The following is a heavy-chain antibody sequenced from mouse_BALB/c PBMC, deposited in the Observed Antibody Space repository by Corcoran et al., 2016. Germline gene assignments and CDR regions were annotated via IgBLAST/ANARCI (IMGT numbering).Heavy chain of an antibody. Sequence: EVQLQQSGPELVKPGASVKMSCKAPGYTFTSYVMHWVKQKPGQGLAWIGYINPYNDGTKYNEKFKGKATLTSDKSSSTAYMELSSLTSEDSAVYYCAKGDYGNFWFAYWGQGTLVTVSA. CDR2: INPYNDGT. J-gene: IGHJ3*01. CDR1: GYTFTSYV. V-gene: IGHV1S136*01. D-gene: IGHD2-1*01. CDR3: AKGDYGNFWFAY.